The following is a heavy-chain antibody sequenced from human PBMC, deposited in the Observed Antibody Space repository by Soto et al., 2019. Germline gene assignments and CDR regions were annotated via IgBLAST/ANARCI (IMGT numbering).Heavy chain of an antibody. CDR1: GFTFSSYA. Sequence: EVQLLESGGGLVQPGGSLRLSCAASGFTFSSYAMSWVRQAPGKGLEWVSAISGSGGSTYYADSVKGRFTISRDNSKNTLYLQMNSLRAEDTAVYYCAKVRPRVDTAMVPVHNYYYGMDVWGQGTTVTVSS. J-gene: IGHJ6*02. CDR3: AKVRPRVDTAMVPVHNYYYGMDV. V-gene: IGHV3-23*01. CDR2: ISGSGGST. D-gene: IGHD5-18*01.